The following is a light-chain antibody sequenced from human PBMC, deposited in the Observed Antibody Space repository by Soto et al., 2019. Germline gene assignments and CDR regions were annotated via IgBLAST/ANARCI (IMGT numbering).Light chain of an antibody. CDR3: CSYAGSSTFEGVV. V-gene: IGLV2-23*03. CDR1: SSDVGSYNL. J-gene: IGLJ2*01. CDR2: EGT. Sequence: QSVLTQPASVSGSPGQSITISCTGTSSDVGSYNLVSWYQQHPCKAPKLMIYEGTKRPSGVSYRFAGSKSGNTASLTISGLQAEDEAHYYCCSYAGSSTFEGVVFGGGTKLTVL.